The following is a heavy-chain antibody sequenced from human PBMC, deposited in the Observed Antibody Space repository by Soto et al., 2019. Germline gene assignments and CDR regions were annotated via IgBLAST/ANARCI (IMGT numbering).Heavy chain of an antibody. CDR1: GFTFSSYA. CDR3: AKEGKSWTIFARDYSGMDV. CDR2: ISGSGGST. V-gene: IGHV3-23*01. Sequence: QPGGSLRLSCAASGFTFSSYAMSWVRQAPGKGLEWVSAISGSGGSTYYADSVKGRFTISRDNSKNTLYLQMNSLRAEDTAVYYCAKEGKSWTIFARDYSGMDVWGQGTTVTVSS. D-gene: IGHD3-3*01. J-gene: IGHJ6*02.